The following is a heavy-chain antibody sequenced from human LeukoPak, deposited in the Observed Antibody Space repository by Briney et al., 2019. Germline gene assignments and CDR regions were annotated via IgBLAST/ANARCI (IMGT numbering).Heavy chain of an antibody. J-gene: IGHJ5*02. D-gene: IGHD3-3*01. Sequence: GGSLRLSCAASGFTFNSYWTHWVRQAPGKGLVWVSRNDEDGKAIDYADSVKSRFTISRDNAKDTLYLQMSSLRDEDTAVYYCVSDLCGGDDQWGRGTLVTVSS. V-gene: IGHV3-74*01. CDR3: VSDLCGGDDQ. CDR2: NDEDGKAI. CDR1: GFTFNSYW.